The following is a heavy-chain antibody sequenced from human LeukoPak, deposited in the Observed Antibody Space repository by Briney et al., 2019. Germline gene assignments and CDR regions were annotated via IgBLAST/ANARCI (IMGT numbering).Heavy chain of an antibody. D-gene: IGHD4-17*01. CDR3: AKDLPPNDYGDYQGPP. V-gene: IGHV3-30*02. Sequence: PGGSLRLSCAASGFTFSSYGMHWVRQAPGKGLEWVAFIRYDGSNKYYADSVKGRFTISRDNSKNTLYLQMNSLRAEDTAVYYCAKDLPPNDYGDYQGPPWGQGTLVTVSS. CDR1: GFTFSSYG. CDR2: IRYDGSNK. J-gene: IGHJ5*02.